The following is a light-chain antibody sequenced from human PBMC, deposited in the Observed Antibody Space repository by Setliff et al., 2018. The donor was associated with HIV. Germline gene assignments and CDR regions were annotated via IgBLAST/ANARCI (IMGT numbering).Light chain of an antibody. CDR2: GAS. V-gene: IGKV3-20*01. CDR1: QNVGSDY. J-gene: IGKJ1*01. CDR3: QQYGRSPGT. Sequence: EIVLTQSPGTLSLSPGERATLSCRASQNVGSDYLAWYQQRPGQAPRLLIYGASSRATGIPDRFSGRGSGADFTLTITGLEPEDFAVYYCQQYGRSPGTFGQGTKVDIK.